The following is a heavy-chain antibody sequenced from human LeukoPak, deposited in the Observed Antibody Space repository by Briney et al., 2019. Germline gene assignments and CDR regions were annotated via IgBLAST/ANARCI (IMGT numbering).Heavy chain of an antibody. CDR1: GYTFTSYG. D-gene: IGHD6-6*01. CDR3: ARDFGRAARTTDAFDI. CDR2: ISAYNGNT. J-gene: IGHJ3*02. V-gene: IGHV1-18*01. Sequence: ASVKVSCEASGYTFTSYGISWVRQAPGQGLEWMGWISAYNGNTNYAQKLQGRVTMTTDTSTSTAYMELRSLRSDDTAVYYCARDFGRAARTTDAFDIWGQGTMVTVSS.